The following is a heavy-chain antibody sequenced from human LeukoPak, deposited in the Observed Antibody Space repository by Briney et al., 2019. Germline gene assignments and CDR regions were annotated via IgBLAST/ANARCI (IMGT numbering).Heavy chain of an antibody. CDR3: ARDMWGTFDY. CDR2: INPGGSTT. V-gene: IGHV3-74*01. D-gene: IGHD7-27*01. J-gene: IGHJ4*02. CDR1: GFTFSVFW. Sequence: GGSLRLSCAASGFTFSVFWMHWVRQAPGTGPVWVSRINPGGSTTSYADSVKGRFTISRDNAKNTLYLQISSPRAEDTAVYYCARDMWGTFDYWGQGTLVTVSS.